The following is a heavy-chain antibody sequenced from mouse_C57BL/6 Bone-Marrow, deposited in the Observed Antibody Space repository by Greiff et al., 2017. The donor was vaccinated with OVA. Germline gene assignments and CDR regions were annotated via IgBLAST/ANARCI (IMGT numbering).Heavy chain of an antibody. CDR3: ARHEEGYYASYFYY. CDR1: GYAFSRSW. CDR2: IYPGDGDT. D-gene: IGHD2-3*01. V-gene: IGHV1-82*01. J-gene: IGHJ2*01. Sequence: QVQLQQSGPELVKPGASVKISCKASGYAFSRSWMNWVKQRPGKGLEWIGRIYPGDGDTNYNGKFKGKATLTADKSSSTAYMQLRSLTSEDSTVYFCARHEEGYYASYFYYWGQGTTLTVSS.